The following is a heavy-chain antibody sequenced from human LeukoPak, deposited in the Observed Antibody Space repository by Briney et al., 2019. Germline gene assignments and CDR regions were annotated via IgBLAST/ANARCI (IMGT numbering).Heavy chain of an antibody. J-gene: IGHJ5*02. V-gene: IGHV4-38-2*02. CDR3: ARDRIAVSDPPNWFDP. D-gene: IGHD6-19*01. Sequence: SETLSLTCTVSGYSISSGYYWGWIRQSPGKGLEWIGSIYHSGKTYYNPSLKSRVTISVDTSKNQFSLRLNSVTAADTAVYYCARDRIAVSDPPNWFDPWGQGTLSSSPQ. CDR2: IYHSGKT. CDR1: GYSISSGYY.